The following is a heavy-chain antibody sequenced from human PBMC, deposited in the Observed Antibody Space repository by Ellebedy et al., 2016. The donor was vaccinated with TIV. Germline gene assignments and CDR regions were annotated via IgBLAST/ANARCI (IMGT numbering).Heavy chain of an antibody. J-gene: IGHJ4*02. Sequence: GESLKISCAASGFTFNSYDMNWVRQAPGRGLEWVSRITGGGYIDYPDSLKGRFTISRDNANNSLFLQMSNLRAEDTALYYCVRDTGGWGFFDYWGQGTLVTVSS. CDR3: VRDTGGWGFFDY. CDR1: GFTFNSYD. D-gene: IGHD2-8*02. V-gene: IGHV3-21*06. CDR2: ITGGGYI.